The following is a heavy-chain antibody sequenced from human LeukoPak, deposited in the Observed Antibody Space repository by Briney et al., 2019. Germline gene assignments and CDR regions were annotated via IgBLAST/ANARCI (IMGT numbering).Heavy chain of an antibody. J-gene: IGHJ6*02. Sequence: GGSLRLSCAASGFTFSGYAMSWVRQAPGKGLEWVSAISGSGGSTYYADSVKGRFTISRDNSKNTLYLQMNSLRAEDTAVYYCARDHYDILTGYHYYGMDVWGQGTTVTVSS. CDR1: GFTFSGYA. V-gene: IGHV3-23*01. D-gene: IGHD3-9*01. CDR2: ISGSGGST. CDR3: ARDHYDILTGYHYYGMDV.